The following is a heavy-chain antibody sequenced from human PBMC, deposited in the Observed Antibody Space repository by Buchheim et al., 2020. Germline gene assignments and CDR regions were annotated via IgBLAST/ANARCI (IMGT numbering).Heavy chain of an antibody. D-gene: IGHD6-13*01. CDR1: GFTFTNYA. V-gene: IGHV3-23*01. CDR3: AKYGVAAAVKD. CDR2: ISGSGDTT. J-gene: IGHJ4*02. Sequence: EVQLLESGGGLVQPGGSLRLSCATSGFTFTNYAMTWVRQAPGKGLEYVSGISGSGDTTYYADSVKGRFTISRDKSQNTLYLQMSSLRAEGTAVYYCAKYGVAAAVKDWGQGTL.